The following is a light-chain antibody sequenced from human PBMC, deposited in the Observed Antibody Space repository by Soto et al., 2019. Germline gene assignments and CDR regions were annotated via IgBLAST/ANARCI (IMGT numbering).Light chain of an antibody. J-gene: IGKJ3*01. CDR2: GAS. Sequence: EIVLTQSPGTLSLSPGERATLSCRARQSVSSSYLAWYQQKPGQAPRLLIYGASSRATGIPDRFSGSGSGTDFTLTISRLEPEDSAVYYCQQYGSSPFTFGPGTIVDIK. CDR3: QQYGSSPFT. V-gene: IGKV3-20*01. CDR1: QSVSSSY.